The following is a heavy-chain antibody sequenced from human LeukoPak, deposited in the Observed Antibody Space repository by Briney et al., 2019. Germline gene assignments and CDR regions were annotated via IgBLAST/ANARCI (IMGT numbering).Heavy chain of an antibody. CDR2: NTYFGSA. J-gene: IGHJ5*02. CDR3: ARDTPGGYDFWWFDP. V-gene: IGHV4-61*01. D-gene: IGHD5-12*01. CDR1: GGSVSSNSNY. Sequence: TASETLSLTCTVSGGSVSSNSNYWSWIRQPPGKGLEWIGYNTYFGSASYNPSLKSRVTISVDTSKNQFSLKLSSVTAADTAVYYCARDTPGGYDFWWFDPWGQGTLVTVSS.